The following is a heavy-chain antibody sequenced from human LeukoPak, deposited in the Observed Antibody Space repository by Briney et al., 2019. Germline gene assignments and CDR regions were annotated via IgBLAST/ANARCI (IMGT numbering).Heavy chain of an antibody. CDR1: GYTFTTYY. V-gene: IGHV1-46*01. CDR3: AKDKSLVATTGDFDY. J-gene: IGHJ4*02. D-gene: IGHD5-12*01. CDR2: INPSGGST. Sequence: ASVKVSCKASGYTFTTYYIHWMRQAPGQGLEWMGIINPSGGSTSYAQKFQGRVTMTRDTSTSTVYMELSSLRAEDTALYYCAKDKSLVATTGDFDYWDQGTLVTVSS.